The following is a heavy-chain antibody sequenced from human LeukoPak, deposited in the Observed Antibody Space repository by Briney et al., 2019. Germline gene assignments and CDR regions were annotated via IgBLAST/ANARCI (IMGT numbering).Heavy chain of an antibody. CDR1: GFTFSSYA. CDR3: AKQITIFGVVGYMDV. CDR2: ISGSGGST. J-gene: IGHJ6*03. V-gene: IGHV3-23*01. D-gene: IGHD3-3*01. Sequence: GGSLRLSCAASGFTFSSYAMSWVRQAPGKGLEWVSAISGSGGSTYYADSVKGRFTISRDNSKNTLFLQMNSLRAEDTAVYYCAKQITIFGVVGYMDVWGKGTTVIVSS.